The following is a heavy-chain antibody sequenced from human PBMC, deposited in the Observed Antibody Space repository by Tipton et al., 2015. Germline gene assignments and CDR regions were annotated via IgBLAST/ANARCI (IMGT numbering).Heavy chain of an antibody. Sequence: QSGPEVKKPGASVKVSCKASGYTFTSYGISWVRQAPGQGLEWMGGTIPMSGTANYAQTFQDRVTLIAHESSSTAYMELSSLRSDDTAVYYCARLVAAPGRHGSVDYWGQGTLVTVSS. D-gene: IGHD6-13*01. CDR2: TIPMSGTA. CDR1: GYTFTSYG. J-gene: IGHJ4*02. CDR3: ARLVAAPGRHGSVDY. V-gene: IGHV1-69*13.